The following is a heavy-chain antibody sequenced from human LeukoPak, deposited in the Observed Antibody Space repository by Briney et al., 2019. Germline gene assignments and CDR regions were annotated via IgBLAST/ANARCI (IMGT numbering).Heavy chain of an antibody. CDR2: INNDGSTT. V-gene: IGHV3-74*01. CDR3: ARGGPGTGMDY. CDR1: GFTFSSCW. D-gene: IGHD1-1*01. J-gene: IGHJ4*02. Sequence: GGSLRLSCAASGFTFSSCWMHWVRHAPGKGLVWVSRINNDGSTTTYADSVEGRFTISRDNAKNTLYLHMNSLTAEDTAVYYCARGGPGTGMDYWGQGALVTVSS.